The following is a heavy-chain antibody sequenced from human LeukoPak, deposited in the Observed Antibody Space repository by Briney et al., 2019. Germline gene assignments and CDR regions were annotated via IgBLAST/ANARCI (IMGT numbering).Heavy chain of an antibody. Sequence: GGSLRLSCAASGFTFSSYWMSWVRQAPGKGLEWVAVISYDGSNKYYADSVKGRFTISRDNSKNTLYLQMSSLRAEDTAVYYCAKEFNRGLPDYWGQGTLVTVPS. V-gene: IGHV3-30*18. CDR3: AKEFNRGLPDY. CDR2: ISYDGSNK. J-gene: IGHJ4*02. D-gene: IGHD2-21*01. CDR1: GFTFSSYW.